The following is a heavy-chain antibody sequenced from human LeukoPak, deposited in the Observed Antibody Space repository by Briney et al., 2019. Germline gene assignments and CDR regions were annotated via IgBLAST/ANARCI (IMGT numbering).Heavy chain of an antibody. D-gene: IGHD1-7*01. J-gene: IGHJ6*03. CDR2: IIPIFGTA. CDR1: GGTFISYA. V-gene: IGHV1-69*05. CDR3: AHELELVRRGFYYYYMDV. Sequence: GASVKVSCKASGGTFISYAISWVRQAPGQGLEWMGGIIPIFGTANYAQKFQGRVTITTDESTSTAYMELSSLRSEDTAVYYCAHELELVRRGFYYYYMDVWGKGTTVTVSS.